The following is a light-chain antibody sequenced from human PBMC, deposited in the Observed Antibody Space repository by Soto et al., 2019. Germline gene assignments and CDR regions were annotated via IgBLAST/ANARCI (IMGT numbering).Light chain of an antibody. CDR1: SSDVGGYNY. CDR3: SSYTSSSTSYV. V-gene: IGLV2-14*01. Sequence: QSALTQPASVSGSPGQSITLLCIGTSSDVGGYNYVSWYQQHPGKAPKLMIYDVSNRPSGVSNRFSGSKSGNTASLTISGLQAEDEADYYCSSYTSSSTSYVFGTGTKVTVL. CDR2: DVS. J-gene: IGLJ1*01.